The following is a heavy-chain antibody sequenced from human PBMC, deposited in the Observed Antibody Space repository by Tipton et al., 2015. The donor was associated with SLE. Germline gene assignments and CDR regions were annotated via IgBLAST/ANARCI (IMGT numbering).Heavy chain of an antibody. J-gene: IGHJ6*02. V-gene: IGHV3-30*02. CDR3: AVYSSSHYYYYGMDV. CDR2: IRYDGSNK. D-gene: IGHD6-6*01. Sequence: GSLRLSCAASGFTFSSYGMHWVRQAPGKGLEWVAFIRYDGSNKYYADSVKGRFTISRDNSKNTLYLQMNSLRAEDTAVYYCAVYSSSHYYYYGMDVWGQGTTVTVSS. CDR1: GFTFSSYG.